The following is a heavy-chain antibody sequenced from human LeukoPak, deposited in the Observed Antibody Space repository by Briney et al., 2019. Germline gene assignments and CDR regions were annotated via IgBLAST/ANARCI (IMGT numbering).Heavy chain of an antibody. V-gene: IGHV3-21*01. CDR3: AREYCSGGSCVIDY. J-gene: IGHJ4*02. CDR1: GFTFSSYS. CDR2: ISSSSSYI. D-gene: IGHD2-15*01. Sequence: SGGSLRLSCAASGFTFSSYSMNWVRQAPGKGLKWVSSISSSSSYIYYADSVKGRFTISRDNAKNSLYLQMNSLRAEDTAVYYCAREYCSGGSCVIDYWGQGTLVTVSS.